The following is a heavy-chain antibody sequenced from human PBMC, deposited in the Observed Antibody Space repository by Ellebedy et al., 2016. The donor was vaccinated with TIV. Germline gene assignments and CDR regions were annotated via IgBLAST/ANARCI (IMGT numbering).Heavy chain of an antibody. CDR3: AKQLILGATLFDY. CDR1: GFTFSNYA. J-gene: IGHJ4*02. D-gene: IGHD1-26*01. Sequence: GESLKISCAASGFTFSNYAMSWVRQAPGKGLEWVSTISGSGGSTYNADSVKGRFTISRDNSKNTLYLQMNSLRAEDTAVYYCAKQLILGATLFDYWGQGTLVTVSS. V-gene: IGHV3-23*01. CDR2: ISGSGGST.